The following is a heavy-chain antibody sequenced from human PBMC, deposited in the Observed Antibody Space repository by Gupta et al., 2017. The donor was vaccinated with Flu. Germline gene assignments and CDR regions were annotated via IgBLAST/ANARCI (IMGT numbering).Heavy chain of an antibody. D-gene: IGHD2-21*01. Sequence: EVQLVASGGGLVQPGGSLRLSCAASGFTFSTSWMTWVRQAPGEGLEWVANIKEDGTEKNYVNSVKGRFTISRDNAKNSLYLQMNSLRAEDTAVYYYARDRAYATFDIWGQGTMVTVSS. CDR3: ARDRAYATFDI. J-gene: IGHJ3*02. CDR1: GFTFSTSW. CDR2: IKEDGTEK. V-gene: IGHV3-7*01.